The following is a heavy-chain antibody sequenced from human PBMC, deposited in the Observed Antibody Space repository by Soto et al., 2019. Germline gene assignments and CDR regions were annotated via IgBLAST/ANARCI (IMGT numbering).Heavy chain of an antibody. V-gene: IGHV4-31*03. CDR2: IYYSGST. CDR1: GGSISSGGYY. D-gene: IGHD3-22*01. CDR3: ARGYYDSIGYFPLVLDY. Sequence: SETLSLTCTVSGGSISSGGYYWSWIRQHPGKGLEWIGYIYYSGSTYYNTSLKSRVTISVDTSKNQFSLKLSSVTAADTAVYYCARGYYDSIGYFPLVLDYWGQGPLVTGSS. J-gene: IGHJ4*02.